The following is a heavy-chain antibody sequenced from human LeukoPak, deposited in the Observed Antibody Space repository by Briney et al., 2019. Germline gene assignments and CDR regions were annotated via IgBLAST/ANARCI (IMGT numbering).Heavy chain of an antibody. CDR3: ARGPLIGPIDY. CDR1: GYSISRGNH. CDR2: IYHSGST. D-gene: IGHD3-16*01. Sequence: SETLSLTCTVSGYSISRGNHWGWIRRPSGKGLEWIGSIYHSGSTYYNPSLKSRVTISVDTSKNQFSLKLTSVTAADTAVYYCARGPLIGPIDYWGQGTLVTVSS. V-gene: IGHV4-38-2*02. J-gene: IGHJ4*02.